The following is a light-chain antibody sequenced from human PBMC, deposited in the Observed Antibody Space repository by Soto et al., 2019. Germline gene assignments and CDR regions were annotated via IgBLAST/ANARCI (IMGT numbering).Light chain of an antibody. Sequence: DLQMTQSPSSLSASVGDRVTITCRASEDIRSYLNWYQQKPGKAPKLLIYSVSSLQGGVPSRFSGSGSGTDFTFTISSLQPEDFATYYCQQSYSTPPITFGQGTLLEIK. CDR1: EDIRSY. CDR2: SVS. CDR3: QQSYSTPPIT. J-gene: IGKJ5*01. V-gene: IGKV1-39*01.